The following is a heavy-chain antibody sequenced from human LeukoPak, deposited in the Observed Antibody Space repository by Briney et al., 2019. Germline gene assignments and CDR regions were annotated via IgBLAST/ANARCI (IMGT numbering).Heavy chain of an antibody. J-gene: IGHJ3*02. V-gene: IGHV3-15*01. Sequence: PGGSLRLSCEASGFSFTNTWMSWVRQAPGKVLEWVGRVKSKADDGTTDYAAPVQGRFTISRDDSKNTLSLQMNSLKTEDTAVYYCATEGGSGSYYGDDAFDMWGQGTMVTVSS. CDR2: VKSKADDGTT. CDR3: ATEGGSGSYYGDDAFDM. D-gene: IGHD3-10*01. CDR1: GFSFTNTW.